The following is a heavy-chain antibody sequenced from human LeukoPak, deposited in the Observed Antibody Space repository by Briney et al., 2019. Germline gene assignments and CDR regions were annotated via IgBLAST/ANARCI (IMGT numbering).Heavy chain of an antibody. J-gene: IGHJ3*02. D-gene: IGHD3-16*01. V-gene: IGHV3-7*03. CDR2: IKPDGTEK. CDR1: GFSFSYYW. CDR3: ARAMITFGGVMGFDI. Sequence: GGSLRLSCAASGFSFSYYWMSWVRQAPGKGPEWVANIKPDGTEKYYVDSVKGRFTISRDNAKNSLYLQMNSLRAEDTAVYYCARAMITFGGVMGFDIWGQGTMVTVSS.